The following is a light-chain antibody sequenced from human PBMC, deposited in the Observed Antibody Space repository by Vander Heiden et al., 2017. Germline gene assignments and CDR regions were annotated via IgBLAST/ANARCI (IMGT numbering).Light chain of an antibody. Sequence: QSALTQPRSVSGSPGQSVTISCSGTSSDVGAYDYVSWYQQHPGKAPKLLIYDVTKWPSGVPDRFSGSKSDNTATLTISGLLTEDEADYYCCSYAGSYTGVFGGGTKVTVL. CDR1: SSDVGAYDY. V-gene: IGLV2-11*01. J-gene: IGLJ3*02. CDR3: CSYAGSYTGV. CDR2: DVT.